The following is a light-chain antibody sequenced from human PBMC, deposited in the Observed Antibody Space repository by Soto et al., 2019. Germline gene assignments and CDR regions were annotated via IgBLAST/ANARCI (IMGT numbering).Light chain of an antibody. CDR2: DAS. Sequence: IVMTQSPATLSVSPGERATLSCRASQGIGSTLAWYQQKPGQTPRLLIYDASTRATGIPARFSGIGSGTEFTLIISRLQSEDFAVYYCQQYNNWPLTFGGGTKVDIK. J-gene: IGKJ4*01. CDR3: QQYNNWPLT. V-gene: IGKV3-15*01. CDR1: QGIGST.